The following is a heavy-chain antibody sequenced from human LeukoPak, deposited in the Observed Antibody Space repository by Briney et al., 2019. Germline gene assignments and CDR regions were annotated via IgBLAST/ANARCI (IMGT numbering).Heavy chain of an antibody. CDR1: GVSISSGDYY. D-gene: IGHD1-26*01. J-gene: IGHJ4*02. Sequence: SETLSLTCTVSGVSISSGDYYWSWIRQPPGKGLEWIGYIYYSGSTYYNPSLKSRVTISVDTSKNQFSLKLSSVTAADTAVYYCARDCRVGPSSRWCSGSYQFDYWGQGTLVTVSS. V-gene: IGHV4-30-4*02. CDR2: IYYSGST. CDR3: ARDCRVGPSSRWCSGSYQFDY.